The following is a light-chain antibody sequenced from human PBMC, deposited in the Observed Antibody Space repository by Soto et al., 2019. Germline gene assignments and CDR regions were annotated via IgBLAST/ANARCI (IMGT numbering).Light chain of an antibody. J-gene: IGLJ1*01. CDR3: SSYPSSSTL. V-gene: IGLV2-14*01. CDR1: RSDVGDYNY. CDR2: DVS. Sequence: QSVLTQPASVSGSPGQSITISCTGTRSDVGDYNYVSWYQQHPGKAPKLMLYDVSNRPSGISNRFSGSKSGNTASLTISGLQAEDEADYYCSSYPSSSTLFGTGTKLTVL.